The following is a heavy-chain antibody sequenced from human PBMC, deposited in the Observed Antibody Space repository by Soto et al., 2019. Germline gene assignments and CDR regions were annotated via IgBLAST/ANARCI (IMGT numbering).Heavy chain of an antibody. J-gene: IGHJ1*01. CDR1: GYILTSYG. V-gene: IGHV1-18*01. CDR2: ISTYNGNT. CDR3: ARDNGRWLVSD. Sequence: QVQLVQSGAEVKKPGASVKVSCKASGYILTSYGISWVRQAPGQGLEWMGRISTYNGNTKYAQKLQGRVTMTTDTSASIAYMELRSLRSDDTAVYYCARDNGRWLVSDGGQGTLVTVSS. D-gene: IGHD6-19*01.